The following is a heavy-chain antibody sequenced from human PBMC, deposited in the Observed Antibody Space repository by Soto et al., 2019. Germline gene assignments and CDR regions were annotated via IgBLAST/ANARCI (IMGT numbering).Heavy chain of an antibody. V-gene: IGHV5-51*01. Sequence: EALKISCQGSGYSFGAYWIGWVRQMPGKGLEWMGIIFPGDSDTRYRPSFQGQVTISVDKSINTAYLQWSSLKTSDTAMYFCARGGINGTLPYYWGQGTQVTVCS. J-gene: IGHJ4*02. CDR2: IFPGDSDT. CDR1: GYSFGAYW. D-gene: IGHD2-8*01. CDR3: ARGGINGTLPYY.